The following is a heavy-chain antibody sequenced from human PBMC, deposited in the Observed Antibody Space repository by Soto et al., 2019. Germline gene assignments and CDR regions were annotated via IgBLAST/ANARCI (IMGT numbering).Heavy chain of an antibody. Sequence: SVKVSCKTSGGTFSRYTISWVRPALGKGLEWMGWNIPVFGTANYAQKFQGRVTITADESTSTAYMELSSLRFEDTAVYYCARDYGDYIGLDVWGQGTTVTVSS. CDR3: ARDYGDYIGLDV. CDR2: NIPVFGTA. D-gene: IGHD4-17*01. CDR1: GGTFSRYT. V-gene: IGHV1-69*13. J-gene: IGHJ6*02.